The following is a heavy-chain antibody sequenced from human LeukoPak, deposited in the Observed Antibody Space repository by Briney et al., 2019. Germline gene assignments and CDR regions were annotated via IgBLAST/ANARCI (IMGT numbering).Heavy chain of an antibody. Sequence: GGSLRLSCAASGFTFDDYGMSWVRQAPGKGLEWVSSISSSSSYIYYADSVKGRFAISRDNAKNSLYLQMNSLRAEDTAVYYCARDHWDMVRGVNAFDIWGQGTMVTVSS. CDR3: ARDHWDMVRGVNAFDI. V-gene: IGHV3-21*01. CDR2: ISSSSSYI. J-gene: IGHJ3*02. CDR1: GFTFDDYG. D-gene: IGHD3-10*01.